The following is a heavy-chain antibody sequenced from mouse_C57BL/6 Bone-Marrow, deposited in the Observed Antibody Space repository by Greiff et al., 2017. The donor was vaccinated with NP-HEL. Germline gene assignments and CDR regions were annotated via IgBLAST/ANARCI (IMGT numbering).Heavy chain of an antibody. CDR3: ARPIQRGYAMDY. J-gene: IGHJ4*01. CDR2: IDPSDSYT. Sequence: QVQLQQPGAELVMPGASVKLSCKASGYTFTSYWMHWVKQRPGQGLEWIGEIDPSDSYTNYNQKFKGKSTLTVDKSSSTAYMQLSSLTSEDSAVYYCARPIQRGYAMDYWGQGTSVTVSS. V-gene: IGHV1-69*01. CDR1: GYTFTSYW.